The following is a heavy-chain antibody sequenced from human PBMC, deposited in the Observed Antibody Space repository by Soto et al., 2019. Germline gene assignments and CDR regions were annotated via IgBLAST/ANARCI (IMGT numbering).Heavy chain of an antibody. J-gene: IGHJ6*02. D-gene: IGHD6-13*01. Sequence: SQTLSLTCAISGDSVSSNSAAWNWIRQSPSRGLEWLGRTYYRSKWYNDYAVPVKSRITINPDTSKNQFSLQLNSVTPEDTAVYYCARTQQLVLNYYYYGMDVWGQGTTVTVSS. V-gene: IGHV6-1*01. CDR3: ARTQQLVLNYYYYGMDV. CDR2: TYYRSKWYN. CDR1: GDSVSSNSAA.